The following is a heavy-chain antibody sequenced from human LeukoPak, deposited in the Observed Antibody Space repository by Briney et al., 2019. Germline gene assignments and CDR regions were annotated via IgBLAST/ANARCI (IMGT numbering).Heavy chain of an antibody. CDR3: AKDVVPDSGWDLDY. Sequence: GGSLRLSCAASGFTFSTYSMTWVRQGPGKGLEWISSIYPSGDSTFYADSVKGRFTISRDNSKNTLYLQMSSLRTEDTAIYYCAKDVVPDSGWDLDYWGQGTLVTVSS. J-gene: IGHJ4*02. CDR1: GFTFSTYS. CDR2: IYPSGDST. D-gene: IGHD6-19*01. V-gene: IGHV3-23*01.